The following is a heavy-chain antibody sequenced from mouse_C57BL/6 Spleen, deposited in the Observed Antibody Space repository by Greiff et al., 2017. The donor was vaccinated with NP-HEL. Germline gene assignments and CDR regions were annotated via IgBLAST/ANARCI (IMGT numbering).Heavy chain of an antibody. CDR1: GFSLTSYA. CDR3: ARKGSDGYPFAY. D-gene: IGHD2-3*01. V-gene: IGHV2-9-1*01. CDR2: IWTGGGT. Sequence: VKLVESGPGLVAPSQSLSITCTVSGFSLTSYAISWVRQPPGKGLEWLGVIWTGGGTNYTSALKSRLSISKENSKRQFFLKMNSLQTNDTAKDYCARKGSDGYPFAYWGQGTLVTASA. J-gene: IGHJ3*01.